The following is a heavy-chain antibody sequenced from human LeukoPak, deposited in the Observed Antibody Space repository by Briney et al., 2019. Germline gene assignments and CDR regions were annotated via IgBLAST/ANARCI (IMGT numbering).Heavy chain of an antibody. V-gene: IGHV4-39*07. J-gene: IGHJ5*02. CDR2: IYYIGTT. CDR3: ATNSSSSPWFDP. CDR1: GGSISSYY. D-gene: IGHD6-6*01. Sequence: PSETLSLTCTVSGGSISSYYWGWIRQSPGKGLEWIGTIYYIGTTYYNPSLKSRVTISVDTSKNQFSLKLRSVTAADTAVYFCATNSSSSPWFDPWGQGALVTISS.